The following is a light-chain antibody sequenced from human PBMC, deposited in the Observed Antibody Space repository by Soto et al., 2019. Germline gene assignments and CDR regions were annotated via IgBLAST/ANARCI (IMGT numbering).Light chain of an antibody. Sequence: DLLLTPSPYSLAVSMGTRATXXXXXXXXXXYSSNNKNYLAWYQQKPGQPPKLLIYWASTRESGVPDRFSGSGSGTDFTLTISSLQAEDVAIYFCPQYYSRPLTFGGGTKVDIK. CDR3: PQYYSRPLT. CDR2: WAS. V-gene: IGKV4-1*01. J-gene: IGKJ4*01. CDR1: XXXXYSSNNKNY.